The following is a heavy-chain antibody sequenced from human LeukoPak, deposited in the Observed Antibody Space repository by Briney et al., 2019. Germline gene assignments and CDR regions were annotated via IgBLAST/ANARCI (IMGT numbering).Heavy chain of an antibody. CDR2: INHSGIT. CDR3: ARKVLDYQLLQWYFDL. D-gene: IGHD2-2*01. V-gene: IGHV4-34*01. Sequence: SETLSLTCAVYGGSFSSYYWGWIRQPPGKGPEWIGDINHSGITDYSPSLKSRVTISIDTSKNQFSLKVTSVTAADTAVYYCARKVLDYQLLQWYFDLWGRGTLVTVSS. J-gene: IGHJ2*01. CDR1: GGSFSSYY.